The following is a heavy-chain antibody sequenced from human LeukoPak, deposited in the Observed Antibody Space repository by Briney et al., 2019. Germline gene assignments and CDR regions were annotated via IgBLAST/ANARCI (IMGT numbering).Heavy chain of an antibody. CDR3: ARDPGGGKFDY. Sequence: PGGSLRLSCAASGFTFSSYGMHWVRQAPGKGLEWVAVISYDGSNKYYADSVKGRFTISRDNSKNTLYLQMNSLRAEDTAVYYCARDPGGGKFDYWGQGTLVTVSS. D-gene: IGHD3-16*01. CDR2: ISYDGSNK. V-gene: IGHV3-30*03. J-gene: IGHJ4*02. CDR1: GFTFSSYG.